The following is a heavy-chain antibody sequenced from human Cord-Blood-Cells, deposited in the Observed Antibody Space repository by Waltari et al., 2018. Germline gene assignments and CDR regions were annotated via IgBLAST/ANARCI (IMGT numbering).Heavy chain of an antibody. D-gene: IGHD3-10*01. CDR1: GFLFDSYG. Sequence: QVQLVASGGGVVKPGGSLRLSCAASGFLFDSYGMNWVRQAPGKGLEWVSFIRYNGSNKYYADAVKGRFTISRDNSKNTLYLQMNSLRAEDTAVYYCAKDRADAFDIWGQGTMVTVSS. J-gene: IGHJ3*02. CDR2: IRYNGSNK. V-gene: IGHV3-30*02. CDR3: AKDRADAFDI.